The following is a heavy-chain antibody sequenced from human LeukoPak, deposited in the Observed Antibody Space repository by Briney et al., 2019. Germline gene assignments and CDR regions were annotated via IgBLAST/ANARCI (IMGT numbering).Heavy chain of an antibody. CDR1: GYSFTSYW. D-gene: IGHD3-22*01. Sequence: GESLKISCKGSGYSFTSYWIGWVRQMPGKGLEWMGIIYPGDSDTRYSPSFQGQVTISADKSISTAYLQWSSLKTSDTAMYYCAIASYYYDSSGKWGYYFDYWGQGTLVTVSS. V-gene: IGHV5-51*01. J-gene: IGHJ4*02. CDR2: IYPGDSDT. CDR3: AIASYYYDSSGKWGYYFDY.